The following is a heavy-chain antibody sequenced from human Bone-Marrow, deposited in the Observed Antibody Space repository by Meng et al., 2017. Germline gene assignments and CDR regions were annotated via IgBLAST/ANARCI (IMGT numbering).Heavy chain of an antibody. CDR1: GFTFSSYA. D-gene: IGHD3-22*01. CDR3: ARGLGNCYFDY. Sequence: GESLKISCAASGFTFSSYAMNWVRQAPGKGLEWVSYISSSGSTIYYADSVKGRFTISRDNAKNSLYLQMNSLRAEDTAVYYCARGLGNCYFDYWGQGTLVTVSS. J-gene: IGHJ4*02. CDR2: ISSSGSTI. V-gene: IGHV3-48*03.